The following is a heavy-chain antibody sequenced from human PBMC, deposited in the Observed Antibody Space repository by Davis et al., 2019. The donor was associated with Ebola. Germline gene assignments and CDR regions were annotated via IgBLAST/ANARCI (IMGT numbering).Heavy chain of an antibody. J-gene: IGHJ6*02. CDR3: ARVPITIFGVVIQDDYYYGMDV. D-gene: IGHD3-3*01. Sequence: AASVKVSCKASGGTFSSYAISWVRQAPGQGLEWMGGIIPIFGTANYAQKLQGRVTMTTDTSTSTAYMELRSLRSDDTAVYYCARVPITIFGVVIQDDYYYGMDVWGQGTTVTVSS. V-gene: IGHV1-69*05. CDR1: GGTFSSYA. CDR2: IIPIFGTA.